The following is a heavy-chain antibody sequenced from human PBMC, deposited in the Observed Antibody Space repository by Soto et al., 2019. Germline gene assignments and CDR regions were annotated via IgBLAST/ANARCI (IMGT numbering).Heavy chain of an antibody. D-gene: IGHD2-15*01. V-gene: IGHV4-31*03. J-gene: IGHJ4*02. CDR1: GGSISSGGYY. Sequence: QVQLQESGPGLVKPSQTLSLTCTVSGGSISSGGYYWSWIRQHPGKGLEWIGYIYYSGSTYYNLSLKSRVTISADTSKNQFSLKLSSVTAADTAVYYCARLHCSGGSCYFFDYWGQGTLVTVSS. CDR2: IYYSGST. CDR3: ARLHCSGGSCYFFDY.